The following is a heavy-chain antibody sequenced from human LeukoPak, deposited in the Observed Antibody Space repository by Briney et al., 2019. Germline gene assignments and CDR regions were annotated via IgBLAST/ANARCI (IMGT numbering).Heavy chain of an antibody. J-gene: IGHJ5*02. Sequence: SETLSLSRAVYGGSFSGYYWSWIRQAPGKGLEWSGEINHSGRTNYNPSLKSRVTISVDTSKNQFSLKLSSVTAADTAVYYCARGSIAARRYKNWFAPWGQGTLVTVSS. V-gene: IGHV4-34*01. CDR2: INHSGRT. D-gene: IGHD6-6*01. CDR3: ARGSIAARRYKNWFAP. CDR1: GGSFSGYY.